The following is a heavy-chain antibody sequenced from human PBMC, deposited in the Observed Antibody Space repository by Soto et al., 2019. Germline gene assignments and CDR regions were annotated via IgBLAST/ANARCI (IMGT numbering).Heavy chain of an antibody. Sequence: SETLSLTCTVSGDSIRSSSYWGWIRQPPGKGLEWIGSIYSTGNTYYNPSLNSQVTISVDTSKNQFSLNVISVTAADTAVYYCRRSSRYSTDVWGQGTTITVSS. CDR3: RRSSRYSTDV. CDR2: IYSTGNT. D-gene: IGHD6-13*01. CDR1: GDSIRSSSY. J-gene: IGHJ6*02. V-gene: IGHV4-39*01.